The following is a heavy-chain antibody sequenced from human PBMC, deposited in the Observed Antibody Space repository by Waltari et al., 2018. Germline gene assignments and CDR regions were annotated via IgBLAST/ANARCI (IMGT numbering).Heavy chain of an antibody. V-gene: IGHV4-61*02. J-gene: IGHJ5*02. D-gene: IGHD1-26*01. CDR2: IYTSGST. CDR3: ARAVGAIKHPDWFDP. CDR1: GGSISSGRYY. Sequence: QVQLQESGPGLVKPSQTLSLTCTVSGGSISSGRYYWSWIRQPAGKGLEWIGRIYTSGSTNYNPSLKSRVTISVDTSKNQFSLKLSSVTAADTAVYYCARAVGAIKHPDWFDPWGQGTLVTVSS.